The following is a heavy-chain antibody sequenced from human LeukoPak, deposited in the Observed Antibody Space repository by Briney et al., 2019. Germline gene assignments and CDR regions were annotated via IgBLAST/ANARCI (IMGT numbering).Heavy chain of an antibody. CDR2: VYYSGTI. CDR1: GASITSGAYY. J-gene: IGHJ5*02. CDR3: ARRDYAAWFDP. D-gene: IGHD4/OR15-4a*01. Sequence: SGTLSLTCSVSGASITSGAYYWAWLRQPPGKGLEWIGSVYYSGTINYNPSLKGRVSISRDMSKNQFSLNLNSVNATDTAVYYRARRDYAAWFDPWGQGTLVTVSS. V-gene: IGHV4-39*07.